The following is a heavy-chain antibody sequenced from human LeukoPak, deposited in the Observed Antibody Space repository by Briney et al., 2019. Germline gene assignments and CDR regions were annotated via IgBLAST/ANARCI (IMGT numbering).Heavy chain of an antibody. CDR1: GFTFSSYA. CDR3: AKDMVAAANWFDP. CDR2: ILSGGST. Sequence: GGSLRLSCAASGFTFSSYAMNWVRQAPGKGLEWVSTILSGGSTYYADSVEGRFTISRDTSKNTLYLQMNSLRPEDTAVYYCAKDMVAAANWFDPWGQGTLVTVSS. V-gene: IGHV3-23*01. J-gene: IGHJ5*02. D-gene: IGHD6-13*01.